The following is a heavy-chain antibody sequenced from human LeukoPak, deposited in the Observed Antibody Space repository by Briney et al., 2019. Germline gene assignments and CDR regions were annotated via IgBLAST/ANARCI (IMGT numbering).Heavy chain of an antibody. V-gene: IGHV3-7*02. Sequence: PGGSLRLSCAASGFTFSSYWMTWIRQAPGKGLEWVANIEQDGSAKYYVDSVKGRFTISRDNSKNSLYLQMTSLRADDTAVYYCASGRGSYSPDYWGQGTLVTVSS. J-gene: IGHJ4*02. CDR2: IEQDGSAK. D-gene: IGHD1-26*01. CDR1: GFTFSSYW. CDR3: ASGRGSYSPDY.